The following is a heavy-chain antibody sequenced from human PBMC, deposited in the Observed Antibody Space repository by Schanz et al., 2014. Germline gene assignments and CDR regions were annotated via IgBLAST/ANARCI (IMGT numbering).Heavy chain of an antibody. D-gene: IGHD4-17*01. J-gene: IGHJ4*02. V-gene: IGHV3-21*06. CDR3: AKDCPSDYGDHCFDF. CDR1: GFIFSSYN. CDR2: LSSDSRHV. Sequence: EVQLVESGGGLVKPGGSLRLSCVASGFIFSSYNMNWVRQSPGKGLEWVSFLSSDSRHVYYVESAKGRFTISRDNAKNSLYLQMDSLRGDDTAVYYCAKDCPSDYGDHCFDFWGQGTLVTVSS.